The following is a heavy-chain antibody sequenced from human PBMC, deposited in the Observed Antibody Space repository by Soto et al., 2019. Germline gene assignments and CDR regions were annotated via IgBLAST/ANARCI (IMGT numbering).Heavy chain of an antibody. CDR3: ARVGRLTGPAFDY. V-gene: IGHV1-3*01. D-gene: IGHD3-9*01. CDR2: INAGNGNT. CDR1: GYTFTSYA. Sequence: ASVKVSCKASGYTFTSYAMHWVRQAPGQRLEWMGWINAGNGNTKYSQKLQGRVTMTTDTSTSTAYMELRSLRSDDTAVYYCARVGRLTGPAFDYWGQGTLVTVSS. J-gene: IGHJ4*02.